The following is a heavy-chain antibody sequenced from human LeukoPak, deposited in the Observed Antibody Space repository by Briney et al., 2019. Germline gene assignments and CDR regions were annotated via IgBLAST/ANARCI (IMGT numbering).Heavy chain of an antibody. V-gene: IGHV1-18*01. CDR1: GYTFTTYN. CDR2: ITADNGNT. CDR3: ARRSRYYGSGTNWFDP. Sequence: GASVKVSCKASGYTFTTYNINWVRQAPGQGLEWMGWITADNGNTNYAQKFQGRVTMTTDTSTSTVYMELSSLRSEDTAVYYCARRSRYYGSGTNWFDPWGQGTLVTVSS. J-gene: IGHJ5*02. D-gene: IGHD3-10*01.